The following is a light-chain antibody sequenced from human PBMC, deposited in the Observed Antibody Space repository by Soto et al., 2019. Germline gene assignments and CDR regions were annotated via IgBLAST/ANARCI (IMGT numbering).Light chain of an antibody. CDR1: QTISSY. CDR3: QHYDGPPFT. CDR2: DAS. V-gene: IGKV3-20*01. Sequence: EIVLTQSPGTLSLSPGERATLSCRASQTISSYLAWYQQNPGQAPRLLMYDASRRATGIPDRFSGSGSGTDFTLTISRLEPEDFAVYYCQHYDGPPFTFGPGTKVDIK. J-gene: IGKJ3*01.